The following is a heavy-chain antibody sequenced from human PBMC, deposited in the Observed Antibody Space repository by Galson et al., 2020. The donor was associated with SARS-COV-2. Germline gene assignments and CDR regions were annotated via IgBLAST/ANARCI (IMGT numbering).Heavy chain of an antibody. CDR1: GFTFSSYG. CDR3: AREVGDYWKSSYWYFDL. Sequence: GGSLTLSCAASGFTFSSYGMHWVRQAPGKGLEWVAVIWYDGSNKYYADSVKGRFTISRDNSKNTLYLQMNSLRAEDTAVYYCAREVGDYWKSSYWYFDLWGRGTLVTVSS. J-gene: IGHJ2*01. D-gene: IGHD4-17*01. V-gene: IGHV3-33*01. CDR2: IWYDGSNK.